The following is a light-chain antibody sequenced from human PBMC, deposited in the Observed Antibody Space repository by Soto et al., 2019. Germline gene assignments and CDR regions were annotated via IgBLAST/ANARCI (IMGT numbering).Light chain of an antibody. J-gene: IGKJ1*01. CDR3: QQYGSSPT. CDR2: GAS. V-gene: IGKV3-20*01. CDR1: QSVPRH. Sequence: VMTQSPATLSVSPGERATFSFRASQSVPRHLAWYQHKPGQAPRLLIYGASSRPTGIPDRFSGSGSGTDFTLTISKLEPEDFAVYYCQQYGSSPTFGQGTKVDIK.